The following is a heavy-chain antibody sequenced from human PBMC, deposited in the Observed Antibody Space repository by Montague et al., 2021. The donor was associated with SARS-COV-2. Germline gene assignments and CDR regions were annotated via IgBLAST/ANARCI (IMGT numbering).Heavy chain of an antibody. D-gene: IGHD3-3*01. CDR2: IYYSGST. Sequence: SETLSLTCTVSGGSISSSSYYWGCIRQPPGKGLEWIGSIYYSGSTYYNPSLKSRVTISVDTSKNQFSLKLSSVTAADTAVYYCAGLGSPRITIFGVVTHNWFDPWGQETLVAVSS. CDR3: AGLGSPRITIFGVVTHNWFDP. CDR1: GGSISSSSYY. V-gene: IGHV4-39*01. J-gene: IGHJ5*02.